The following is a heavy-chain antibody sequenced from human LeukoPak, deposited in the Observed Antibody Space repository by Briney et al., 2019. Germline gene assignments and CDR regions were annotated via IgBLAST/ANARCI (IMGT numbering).Heavy chain of an antibody. CDR3: ATIFRGATTPFDY. CDR1: GYTLTELS. V-gene: IGHV1-24*01. CDR2: FDPEDGEA. Sequence: ASVTVSCKVSGYTLTELSMHWVRQAPGKGLEWMGGFDPEDGEAIYAQKFQGRVTMTEDTSTDTAYMELSSLRSEDTAVYYCATIFRGATTPFDYWGQGTLVTVSS. J-gene: IGHJ4*02. D-gene: IGHD1-26*01.